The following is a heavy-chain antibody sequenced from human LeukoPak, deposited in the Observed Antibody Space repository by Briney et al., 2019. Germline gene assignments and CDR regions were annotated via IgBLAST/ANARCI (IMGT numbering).Heavy chain of an antibody. CDR1: GFTFSTSA. J-gene: IGHJ4*02. V-gene: IGHV3-21*04. CDR2: INNVRRHI. Sequence: GGSLRLSCAASGFTFSTSAMNWVRQAPGKGLEWVSSINNVRRHIYYADSVKGRFTISRDNAKNSLYLQMNSLRAEDTAVYYCARDHVVRGVMDYWGQGTLVTVSS. D-gene: IGHD3-10*01. CDR3: ARDHVVRGVMDY.